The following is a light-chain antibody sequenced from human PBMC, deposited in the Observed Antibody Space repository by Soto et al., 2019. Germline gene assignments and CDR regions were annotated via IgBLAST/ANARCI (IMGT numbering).Light chain of an antibody. Sequence: DIQMTQSPSSLSASVGDRVTITCRASQRISSYLNWYQQKPGKAPKILIYAVSNLQTGVPSRFGGSGSGTDFTLTISSLQPEDFAHYYCQQSYSAPLTFGQGTMVEIK. CDR1: QRISSY. V-gene: IGKV1-39*01. CDR3: QQSYSAPLT. J-gene: IGKJ1*01. CDR2: AVS.